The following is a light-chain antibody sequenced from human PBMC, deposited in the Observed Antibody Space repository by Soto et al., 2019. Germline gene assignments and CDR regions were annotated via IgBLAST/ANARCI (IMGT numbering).Light chain of an antibody. CDR1: QGIINY. Sequence: DIQMTQSPSSLSASVGDRVTITCRASQGIINYLAWYQQKPGKVPKLLIYAASTLKSGVPSRFSGSGSGTDFTLTISSLQPEDVATYYCQKHNSAPRTFGQGTKVEIK. J-gene: IGKJ1*01. CDR2: AAS. CDR3: QKHNSAPRT. V-gene: IGKV1-27*01.